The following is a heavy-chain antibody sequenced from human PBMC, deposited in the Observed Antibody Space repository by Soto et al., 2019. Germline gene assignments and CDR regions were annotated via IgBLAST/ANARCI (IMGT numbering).Heavy chain of an antibody. J-gene: IGHJ3*02. Sequence: QVQLVQSGAEVKKPGSSVKVACKASGGTFSSYAISWVRQVPGQGREWMGGIIPIFGTANYAQKFQGRITITAEASTSTDYMELSRRRSEDTALYYCARETRHHAVDIWGQGTMVTVSS. CDR1: GGTFSSYA. CDR3: ARETRHHAVDI. V-gene: IGHV1-69*01. CDR2: IIPIFGTA.